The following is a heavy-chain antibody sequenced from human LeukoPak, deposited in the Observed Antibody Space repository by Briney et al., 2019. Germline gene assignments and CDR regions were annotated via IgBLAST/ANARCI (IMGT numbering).Heavy chain of an antibody. CDR1: GGSISSSSYY. CDR2: IYYSGST. Sequence: PSETLSLTCTVSGGSISSSSYYWGWIRQPPGKGLEWIGSIYYSGSTYYNPSLKSRVTISVDTSKNQFSLKLSSVTAADTAVYYCARANRGHARVGLSHDRTSYYGMDVWGQGTMVTVSS. V-gene: IGHV4-39*01. J-gene: IGHJ6*02. CDR3: ARANRGHARVGLSHDRTSYYGMDV. D-gene: IGHD4-23*01.